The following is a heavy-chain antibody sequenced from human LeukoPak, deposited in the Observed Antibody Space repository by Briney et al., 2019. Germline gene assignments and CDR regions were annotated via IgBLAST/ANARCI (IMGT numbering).Heavy chain of an antibody. CDR3: AVYCSGGSCYSKNYFDY. V-gene: IGHV1-2*06. CDR2: INPNSGGT. D-gene: IGHD2-15*01. J-gene: IGHJ4*02. CDR1: GYTFTGYY. Sequence: ASVKVSCKASGYTFTGYYMHWVRQAPGQGLEWMGRINPNSGGTNYAQKFQGRVTMTRDTSISTAYMELSRLRSDDTAVYYCAVYCSGGSCYSKNYFDYWGQGTLVTVSS.